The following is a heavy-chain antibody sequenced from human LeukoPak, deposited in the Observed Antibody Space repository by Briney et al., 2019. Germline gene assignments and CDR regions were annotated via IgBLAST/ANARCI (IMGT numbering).Heavy chain of an antibody. J-gene: IGHJ4*02. V-gene: IGHV3-7*01. CDR1: GFTFSSFW. CDR3: ARSRSAGY. Sequence: PGGSLRLSCAASGFTFSSFWMIWVRQAPGKGLEWVANIKEDGSVKNYVDSVKGRFTISRDNAKNSLFLQMDSLRAEDTAVYYRARSRSAGYWGQGTLVTVSS. CDR2: IKEDGSVK.